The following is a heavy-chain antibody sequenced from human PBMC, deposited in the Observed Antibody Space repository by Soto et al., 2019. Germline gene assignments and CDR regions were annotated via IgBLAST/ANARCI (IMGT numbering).Heavy chain of an antibody. D-gene: IGHD6-19*01. CDR2: INAGNGNT. J-gene: IGHJ4*02. Sequence: QVQLVQSGAEVKKPGASVKVSCKASGYTFTSYAIHWVRQAPGQRLEWMGWINAGNGNTKYSQKFQDRVTITRETSASTAYMELCSLRSEDTAVYYCARDLGGWPDYWGQGTLVTVSS. CDR1: GYTFTSYA. CDR3: ARDLGGWPDY. V-gene: IGHV1-3*01.